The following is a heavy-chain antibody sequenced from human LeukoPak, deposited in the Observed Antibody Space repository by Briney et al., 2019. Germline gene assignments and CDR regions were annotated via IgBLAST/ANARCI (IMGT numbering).Heavy chain of an antibody. V-gene: IGHV1-24*01. CDR3: ARDDHSSGYCH. CDR1: GNSLTELA. D-gene: IGHD3-22*01. CDR2: FDPEDGET. Sequence: GASVKVSCKISGNSLTELAMHWVRLAPGKGLEWVGGFDPEDGETIYAPKFQGRVIMTEDTSAEIAYMDLKRLRSEDTAVYYCARDDHSSGYCHWGQGTLVTVSS. J-gene: IGHJ4*02.